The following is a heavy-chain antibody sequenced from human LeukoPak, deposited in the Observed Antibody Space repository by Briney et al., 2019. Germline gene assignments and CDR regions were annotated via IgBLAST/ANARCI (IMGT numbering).Heavy chain of an antibody. J-gene: IGHJ4*02. Sequence: GGSLRLSCAASGFTFDDYAMHWVRQAPGKGLEWVSGISWNSGSIGYADSVKGRFTISRDNAKTSLYLQMNSLRAEDTALYYCAKDLGPGSMATSPGFDYWGQGTLITVSS. CDR1: GFTFDDYA. D-gene: IGHD5-24*01. CDR3: AKDLGPGSMATSPGFDY. V-gene: IGHV3-9*01. CDR2: ISWNSGSI.